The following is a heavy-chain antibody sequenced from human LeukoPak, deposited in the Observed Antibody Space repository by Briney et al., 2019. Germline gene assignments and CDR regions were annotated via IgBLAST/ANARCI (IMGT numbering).Heavy chain of an antibody. D-gene: IGHD2-2*01. J-gene: IGHJ5*02. V-gene: IGHV4-34*01. CDR1: GGSFSGYY. CDR2: INHSGST. CDR3: ARGHPNCSSTSCWFDP. Sequence: SETLSLTCAVYGGSFSGYYRSWIRQPPGKGLEWIGEINHSGSTNYNPSLKSRVTISVDTSKNQFSLKLSSVTAADTAVYYCARGHPNCSSTSCWFDPWGQGTLVTVSS.